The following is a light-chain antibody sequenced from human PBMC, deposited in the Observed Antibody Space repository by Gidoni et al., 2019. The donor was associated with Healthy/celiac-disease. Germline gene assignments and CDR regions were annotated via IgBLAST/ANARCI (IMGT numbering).Light chain of an antibody. CDR3: QQYYSTLVT. J-gene: IGKJ1*01. CDR1: QSVLYSSNNKNC. V-gene: IGKV4-1*01. Sequence: DIVMTHTPDSLAVSLGERATINCKSSQSVLYSSNNKNCLAWYQQKPGQPPKLLIYWASTRESGVPDRFSGSGSGTDFTLTISSLQAEDVAVYYCQQYYSTLVTFGQGTKVEIK. CDR2: WAS.